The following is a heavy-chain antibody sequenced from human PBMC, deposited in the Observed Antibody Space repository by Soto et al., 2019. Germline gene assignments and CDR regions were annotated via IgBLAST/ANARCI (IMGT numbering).Heavy chain of an antibody. V-gene: IGHV1-46*01. CDR2: INPSGGST. CDR1: GYTFTSYY. Sequence: GASVKVSCKASGYTFTSYYMHWVRQAPGQGLEWMGIINPSGGSTSYAQKFQGRVTMTRDTSTSTVYMELSSLRSEDTAVYYCARDGGYCSSTSCLGRFDPWGQGTLVTVSS. D-gene: IGHD2-2*01. CDR3: ARDGGYCSSTSCLGRFDP. J-gene: IGHJ5*02.